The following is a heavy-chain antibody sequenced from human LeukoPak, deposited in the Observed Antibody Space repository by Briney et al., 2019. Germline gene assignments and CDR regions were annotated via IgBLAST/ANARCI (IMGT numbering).Heavy chain of an antibody. CDR3: ATEGTGYYFDY. CDR2: SYSGGQT. J-gene: IGHJ4*02. V-gene: IGHV3-53*01. Sequence: GGSLRLSCAASGFTFSSYSMNWVRQTPGKRLEWVSVSYSGGQTYYANSLKGRFTISRDTSKNTVFLQVNSLRAEDTAVYYCATEGTGYYFDYWGQGTLVTVSS. CDR1: GFTFSSYS.